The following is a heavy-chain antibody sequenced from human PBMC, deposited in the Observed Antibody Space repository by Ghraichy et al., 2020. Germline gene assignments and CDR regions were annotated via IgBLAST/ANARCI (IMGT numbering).Heavy chain of an antibody. CDR2: IYFSGST. Sequence: SLTCTVSDGSISSGTYYWGWIRQPPGKGLEWIGSIYFSGSTYYNPSLKSRVTISVDTSQSQFSLKLSSVTAADTAMYYCARHYSGWYNFFDFWGQGTLVTVSS. V-gene: IGHV4-39*01. J-gene: IGHJ4*02. CDR3: ARHYSGWYNFFDF. CDR1: DGSISSGTYY. D-gene: IGHD6-19*01.